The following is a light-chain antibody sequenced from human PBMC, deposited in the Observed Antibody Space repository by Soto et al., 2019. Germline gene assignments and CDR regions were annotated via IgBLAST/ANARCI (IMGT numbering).Light chain of an antibody. CDR1: SSDVGGYNH. V-gene: IGLV2-14*03. CDR3: TSYRTVNTLI. Sequence: SALTQPASVSGSPGQSITISCTGTSSDVGGYNHVSWYQQHPGTVPKLIIYDVSSRPSGVSNRFSGSKSGNTASLTISGLQAEDEADYYCTSYRTVNTLIFGGGTKLTVL. J-gene: IGLJ2*01. CDR2: DVS.